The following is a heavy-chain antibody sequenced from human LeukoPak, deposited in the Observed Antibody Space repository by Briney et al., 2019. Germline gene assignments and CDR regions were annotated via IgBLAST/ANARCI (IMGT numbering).Heavy chain of an antibody. Sequence: GGSLRLSCAASGFTFDDYAMHWVRQAPGKGLEWVSGISWNSGSIGYADSVKGRFTISRDNAKNSLYLQMNSLRAEDTALYYCAKGSVEYCSGGSCYLGWFDPWGQGTLVTVSS. V-gene: IGHV3-9*01. J-gene: IGHJ5*02. D-gene: IGHD2-15*01. CDR2: ISWNSGSI. CDR1: GFTFDDYA. CDR3: AKGSVEYCSGGSCYLGWFDP.